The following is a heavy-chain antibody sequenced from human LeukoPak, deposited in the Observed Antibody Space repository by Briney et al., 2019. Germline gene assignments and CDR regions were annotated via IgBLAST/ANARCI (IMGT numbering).Heavy chain of an antibody. Sequence: SETLSLTCTVSGGSISSYYWSWIRQPPGKGLEWIGYIYYSGSTNYNPSLKSRVTISVDTSKNQFSLQLNSVTPEDTAVYYCATDYGDYDYFDYWGQGTLVTVSS. CDR1: GGSISSYY. CDR3: ATDYGDYDYFDY. J-gene: IGHJ4*02. CDR2: IYYSGST. V-gene: IGHV4-59*12. D-gene: IGHD4-17*01.